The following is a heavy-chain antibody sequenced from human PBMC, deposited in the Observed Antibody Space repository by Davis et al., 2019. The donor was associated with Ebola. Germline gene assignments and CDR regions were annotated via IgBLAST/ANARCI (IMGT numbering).Heavy chain of an antibody. Sequence: GESLKISCAASGFTFSSYSMNWVRQAPGKGLEWVSSISSSSSYIYYADSVKGRFTISRDNAKNSLYLQMNSLRAEDTAVYYCARESSSSPWGQGTLVTVSS. V-gene: IGHV3-21*01. CDR1: GFTFSSYS. J-gene: IGHJ5*02. D-gene: IGHD6-13*01. CDR2: ISSSSSYI. CDR3: ARESSSSP.